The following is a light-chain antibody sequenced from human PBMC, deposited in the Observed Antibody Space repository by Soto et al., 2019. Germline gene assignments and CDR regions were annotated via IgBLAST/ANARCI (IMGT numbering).Light chain of an antibody. J-gene: IGKJ3*01. CDR1: QDISNY. CDR3: QQFHNLPPT. Sequence: DIQMTQSPSSLSASVGDRDTITCQASQDISNYLNWYQQKPGKPPNLLIYDASTLETGVPSRFSGSRSGTDFTFTITSLQPEDIATYYCQQFHNLPPTFGPGTKVDIK. CDR2: DAS. V-gene: IGKV1-33*01.